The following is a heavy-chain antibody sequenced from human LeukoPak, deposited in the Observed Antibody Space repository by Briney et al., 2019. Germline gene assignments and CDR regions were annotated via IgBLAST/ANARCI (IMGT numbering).Heavy chain of an antibody. J-gene: IGHJ4*02. Sequence: ASVKVSCKTSGYTFTSYGISWVRQAPGQGLEWMGWISVYNGNTNYAQKLQGRVTMTADTSTSTAYMELRSLRSDDTAVYYCARGDIVVETPPTNWGQGTLVTVSS. CDR1: GYTFTSYG. V-gene: IGHV1-18*04. D-gene: IGHD2-2*01. CDR3: ARGDIVVETPPTN. CDR2: ISVYNGNT.